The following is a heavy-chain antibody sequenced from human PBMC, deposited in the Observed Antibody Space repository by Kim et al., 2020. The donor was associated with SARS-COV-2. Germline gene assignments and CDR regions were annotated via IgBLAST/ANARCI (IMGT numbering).Heavy chain of an antibody. CDR3: AKDRMMATIKEKSRGRGPNWFDP. Sequence: GGSLRLSCAASGFTFSSYGMHWVRQAPGKGLEWVAVISYDGSNKYYADSVKGRFTISRDNSKNTLYLQMNSLRAEDTAVYYCAKDRMMATIKEKSRGRGPNWFDPWGQGTLVTVSS. CDR2: ISYDGSNK. V-gene: IGHV3-30*18. J-gene: IGHJ5*02. CDR1: GFTFSSYG. D-gene: IGHD5-12*01.